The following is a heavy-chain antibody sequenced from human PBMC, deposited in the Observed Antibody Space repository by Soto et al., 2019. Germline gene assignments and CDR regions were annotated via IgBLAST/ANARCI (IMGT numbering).Heavy chain of an antibody. V-gene: IGHV1-69*13. CDR2: IIPIFGTA. CDR1: GPTFSSYA. Sequence: APVKVSCNASGPTFSSYAISWVRQAHGQGLEWMGGIIPIFGTANYAQKFQGRVTITADESTSTAYMELSSLRSEDTAVYYCARERVRGVTGFDPWGQGTLVTVSS. D-gene: IGHD3-10*01. CDR3: ARERVRGVTGFDP. J-gene: IGHJ5*02.